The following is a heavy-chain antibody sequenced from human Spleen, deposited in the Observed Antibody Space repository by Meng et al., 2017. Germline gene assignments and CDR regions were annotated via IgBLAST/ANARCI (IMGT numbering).Heavy chain of an antibody. V-gene: IGHV4-39*07. CDR1: GVSISSSTYN. J-gene: IGHJ6*02. Sequence: SETLSLTCTVSGVSISSSTYNWGWIRPSPGKGLEWIGSIYQSGSTYYNPSLKRPVTMSADTSKNQFSLKLTSVTAADTAVYYCAGEAVVTLIFYRAMDVWGQGTTVTVSS. CDR3: AGEAVVTLIFYRAMDV. D-gene: IGHD2-21*02. CDR2: IYQSGST.